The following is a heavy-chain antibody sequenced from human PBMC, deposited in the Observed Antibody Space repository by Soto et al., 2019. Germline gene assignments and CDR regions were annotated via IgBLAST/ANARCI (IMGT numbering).Heavy chain of an antibody. CDR2: MNPNNGNT. V-gene: IGHV1-8*01. Sequence: QVQLVQSGAEVKKPGASVKVSCKASGYTFTSYDISWVRQATGQGLEWMGWMNPNNGNTDYAPKFEGRVTMTMNPSIGPAYMELSSLRSEDTAVYSCARSPRNYYALGSYSYFRHWGQGPLVTVSS. D-gene: IGHD3-10*01. J-gene: IGHJ1*01. CDR1: GYTFTSYD. CDR3: ARSPRNYYALGSYSYFRH.